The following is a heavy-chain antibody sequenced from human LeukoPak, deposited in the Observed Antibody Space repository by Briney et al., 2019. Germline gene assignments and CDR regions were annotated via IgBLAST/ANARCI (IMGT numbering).Heavy chain of an antibody. CDR1: GYTFTSYG. CDR3: ARDPSRGSPDY. CDR2: ISAYNGNT. Sequence: GASVKVSCKASGYTFTSYGISWVRHAPGQGLEWMGWISAYNGNTNYTQKLQGRVTMTTDTSTSTAYMELRSLRSDDTAVYYCARDPSRGSPDYWGQGTLVTVSS. V-gene: IGHV1-18*01. D-gene: IGHD1-26*01. J-gene: IGHJ4*02.